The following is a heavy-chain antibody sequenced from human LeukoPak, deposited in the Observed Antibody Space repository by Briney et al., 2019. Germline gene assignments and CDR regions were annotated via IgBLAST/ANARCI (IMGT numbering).Heavy chain of an antibody. CDR1: GFTFSTYE. CDR3: ARQSPQSYGSSVYYYDY. J-gene: IGHJ4*02. Sequence: GESLKISCAASGFTFSTYEMNWVRQAPGKGLEWVAVISYDGSNKYYADSVKGRFTISRDNSKNTLYLQMNSLRAEDTAVYYCARQSPQSYGSSVYYYDYWGQGTLVTVSS. CDR2: ISYDGSNK. V-gene: IGHV3-30-3*01. D-gene: IGHD3-22*01.